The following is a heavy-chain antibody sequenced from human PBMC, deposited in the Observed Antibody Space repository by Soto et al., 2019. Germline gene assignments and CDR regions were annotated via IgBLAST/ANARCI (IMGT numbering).Heavy chain of an antibody. J-gene: IGHJ5*02. Sequence: EVQLVESGGGLVKPGGSLRLSCAASGFSFSSYSMNWVRQAPGKGLEWVASISSSTSDINYADSVKGRFTISRDNAKKSLYLHMNSLRAEDTAVYYCARGYTGYCSGGTCYWFDPWGQGTLVAVSS. CDR1: GFSFSSYS. CDR3: ARGYTGYCSGGTCYWFDP. V-gene: IGHV3-21*01. D-gene: IGHD2-15*01. CDR2: ISSSTSDI.